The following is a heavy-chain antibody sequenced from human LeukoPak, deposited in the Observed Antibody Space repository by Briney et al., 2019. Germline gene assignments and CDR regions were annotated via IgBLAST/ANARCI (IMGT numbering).Heavy chain of an antibody. CDR3: ARARGWLGSGYYYYMDV. V-gene: IGHV4-59*01. CDR2: IYYSGST. Sequence: SETLSLTCTVSGGSISSYYWSWIRQPPGKGLEWIGYIYYSGSTNYNPSLKSRVTISVDTSKNQFSLKLSSVTAADTAVYYCARARGWLGSGYYYYMDVWGKGTTVTVSS. CDR1: GGSISSYY. J-gene: IGHJ6*03. D-gene: IGHD3-22*01.